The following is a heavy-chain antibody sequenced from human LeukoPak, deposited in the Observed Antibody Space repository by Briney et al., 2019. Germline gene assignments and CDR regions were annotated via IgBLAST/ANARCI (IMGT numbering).Heavy chain of an antibody. D-gene: IGHD2-2*01. CDR1: GGSISSGGYY. V-gene: IGHV4-31*03. CDR2: IYYSGST. J-gene: IGHJ5*02. Sequence: SETLSLTCTVSGGSISSGGYYWSWIRQHPGKGLEWIGYIYYSGSTYYNPSLKSRVTISADTSKNQFSLKLSSVTAADTAVYYCAREYCSSTSCYLDPWGQGTLVTVSS. CDR3: AREYCSSTSCYLDP.